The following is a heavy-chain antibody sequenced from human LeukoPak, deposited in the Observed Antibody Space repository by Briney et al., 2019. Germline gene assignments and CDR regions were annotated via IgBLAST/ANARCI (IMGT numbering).Heavy chain of an antibody. D-gene: IGHD2-2*01. CDR2: ISYDGSNK. CDR3: ANSKLSCSSTSCSFGYYGMDV. Sequence: GGSLRLSCAASGFTFSSYGMHWVRQAPGKGLEWVAVISYDGSNKYYADSVKGRFTISRDNSKNTLYLQMNSLRAGDTAVYYCANSKLSCSSTSCSFGYYGMDVWGQGTTVTVSS. V-gene: IGHV3-30*18. J-gene: IGHJ6*02. CDR1: GFTFSSYG.